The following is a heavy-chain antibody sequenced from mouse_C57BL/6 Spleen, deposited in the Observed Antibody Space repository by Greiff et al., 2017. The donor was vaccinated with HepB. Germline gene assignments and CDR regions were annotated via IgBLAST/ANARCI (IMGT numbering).Heavy chain of an antibody. CDR3: TRYIGAY. V-gene: IGHV1-15*01. CDR2: IDPETGGT. J-gene: IGHJ3*01. D-gene: IGHD3-1*01. CDR1: GYTFTDYE. Sequence: VQLQQSGAELVRPGASVTLSCKASGYTFTDYEMHWVKQTPVHGLEWIGAIDPETGGTAYNQKFKGKAILTADKSSSTAYMGLRSLTSEDSAVYYCTRYIGAYWGQGTLVTVSA.